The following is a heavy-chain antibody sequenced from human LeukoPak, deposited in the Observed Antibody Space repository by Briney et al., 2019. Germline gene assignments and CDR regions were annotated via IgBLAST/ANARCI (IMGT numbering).Heavy chain of an antibody. V-gene: IGHV1-69*13. CDR3: ARVGFGIPDY. CDR1: GGTFSSYA. D-gene: IGHD1-14*01. Sequence: ASVTVSCKASGGTFSSYAISWVRQAPGQGLEWMGGIIPIFGTANYAQKFQGRVTITADESTSTAYMELSSLRSEDTAVYYCARVGFGIPDYWGQGTLVTVSS. J-gene: IGHJ4*02. CDR2: IIPIFGTA.